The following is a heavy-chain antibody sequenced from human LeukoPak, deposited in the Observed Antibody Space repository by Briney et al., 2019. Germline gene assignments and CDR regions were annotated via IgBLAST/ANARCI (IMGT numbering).Heavy chain of an antibody. CDR3: ARGPVGNLYSSSWYPPKRHFDY. J-gene: IGHJ4*02. Sequence: KPSETLSLTCTVSGDSIRNTNYFWGWIRQPPGKGLEWIGNIYYSGNTYYSPSLKSRVSISVDASKNQFFLKLSYVTAADTAVYYCARGPVGNLYSSSWYPPKRHFDYWGQGTLVTVSP. CDR1: GDSIRNTNYF. V-gene: IGHV4-39*01. D-gene: IGHD6-13*01. CDR2: IYYSGNT.